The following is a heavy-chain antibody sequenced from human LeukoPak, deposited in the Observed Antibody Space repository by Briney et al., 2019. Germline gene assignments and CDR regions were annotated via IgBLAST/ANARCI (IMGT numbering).Heavy chain of an antibody. CDR3: ATGHMVTSAFDI. J-gene: IGHJ3*02. CDR2: FDPEDGET. CDR1: GYTLTELS. Sequence: ASVKVSCKVSGYTLTELSMHWVRQAPGKGLEWMGGFDPEDGETIYAQKFQGRVTMTEDTSTDTAYMELSSLRSEDTAVYYCATGHMVTSAFDIWGQGTMVIVSS. D-gene: IGHD5-18*01. V-gene: IGHV1-24*01.